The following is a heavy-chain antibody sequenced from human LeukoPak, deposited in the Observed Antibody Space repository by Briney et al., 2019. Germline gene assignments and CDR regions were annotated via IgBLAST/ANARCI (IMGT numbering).Heavy chain of an antibody. CDR2: INKDGSDK. Sequence: GGSLRLSCAASGFTFNMYWMPWVRQAPGKGLESVAYINKDGSDKHYVDSVKGRFNVSRDNAKNSLYLQMNSLRAEDTAVYYCARDAGYGGNSDYWGQGTLVTVSS. J-gene: IGHJ4*02. CDR1: GFTFNMYW. V-gene: IGHV3-7*01. CDR3: ARDAGYGGNSDY. D-gene: IGHD4-23*01.